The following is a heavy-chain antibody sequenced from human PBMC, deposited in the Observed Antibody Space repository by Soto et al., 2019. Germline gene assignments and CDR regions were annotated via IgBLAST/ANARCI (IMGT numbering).Heavy chain of an antibody. CDR3: ARNPLGIAVAGNSRYFDY. D-gene: IGHD6-19*01. CDR1: GGSFSGYY. CDR2: INHSGST. Sequence: TLSLTCAVYGGSFSGYYWSWIRQPPGKGLEWIGEINHSGSTNYNPSLKSRVTISVDTSKNQFSLKLSSVTAADTAVYYCARNPLGIAVAGNSRYFDYWGQGTLVTVSS. V-gene: IGHV4-34*01. J-gene: IGHJ4*02.